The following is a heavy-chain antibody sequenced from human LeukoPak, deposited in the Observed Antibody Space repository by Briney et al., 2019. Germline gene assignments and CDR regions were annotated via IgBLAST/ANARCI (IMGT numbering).Heavy chain of an antibody. D-gene: IGHD3-3*01. CDR1: GFTFSSYW. J-gene: IGHJ5*02. Sequence: GGSLRLFCAASGFTFSSYWMSWVRQAPGKGLEWVANIKQDGSEKYYVDSVKGRFTISRDNAKNSLYLQMNSLRAEDTAVYYCARDSDNYDFWSGYTHAEYNWFDPWGQGTLVTVSS. V-gene: IGHV3-7*01. CDR3: ARDSDNYDFWSGYTHAEYNWFDP. CDR2: IKQDGSEK.